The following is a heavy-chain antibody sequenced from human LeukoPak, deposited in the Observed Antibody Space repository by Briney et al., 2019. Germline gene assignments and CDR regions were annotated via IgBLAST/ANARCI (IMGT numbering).Heavy chain of an antibody. CDR3: ARVSRLYYDFWSGPQNQDDAFDI. CDR2: INHSGST. CDR1: GGSFSGYY. D-gene: IGHD3-3*01. Sequence: PSETLSLTCAVYGGSFSGYYWSWIRQPPGKGLEWIGEINHSGSTNYNPSLKSRVTISVDTSKNQFSLKLSSVTAADTAVYYCARVSRLYYDFWSGPQNQDDAFDIWGQGTMVTVSS. V-gene: IGHV4-34*01. J-gene: IGHJ3*02.